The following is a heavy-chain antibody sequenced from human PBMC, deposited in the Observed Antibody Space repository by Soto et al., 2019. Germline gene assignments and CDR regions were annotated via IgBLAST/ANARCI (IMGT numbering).Heavy chain of an antibody. CDR1: GGSINNFY. Sequence: SDTLSLTCTVSGGSINNFYWSWIRQPPGKGLEWIGYIYYSGSTDYNPSLKGRVTISVDTSKNQFSLKLRSVTAADTAVYYCARVGGVAARTFDYWGQGTLVTVSS. CDR3: ARVGGVAARTFDY. D-gene: IGHD6-6*01. V-gene: IGHV4-59*07. J-gene: IGHJ4*02. CDR2: IYYSGST.